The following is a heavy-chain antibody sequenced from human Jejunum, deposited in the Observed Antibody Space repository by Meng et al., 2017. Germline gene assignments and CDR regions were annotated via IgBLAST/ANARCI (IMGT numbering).Heavy chain of an antibody. CDR1: GFTFSDYG. D-gene: IGHD4-17*01. CDR2: ITGSGGGT. V-gene: IGHV3-23*01. Sequence: GESLKISCYGTGFTFSDYGMIWIRQAPGKGLEWVSSITGSGGGTFHAVSVKGRFSTARDKSRNTLYLQMNSLRVEDTAVYYCAKDPNGDYLGAFDFWGQGTMVTVSS. CDR3: AKDPNGDYLGAFDF. J-gene: IGHJ3*01.